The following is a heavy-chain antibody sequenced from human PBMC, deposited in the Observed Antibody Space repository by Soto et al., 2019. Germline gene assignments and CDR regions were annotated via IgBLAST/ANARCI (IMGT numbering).Heavy chain of an antibody. V-gene: IGHV1-24*01. CDR2: FDPEDGET. D-gene: IGHD4-17*01. Sequence: WASVKVSCKVSGYTLTELSMHWVRQAPGKGLEWMGGFDPEDGETIYAQKFQGRVTMTEDTSTDTAYMELSSLRSEDTAVYYCATDPPGPDYGGKPDYYYYGMDVWGQGTTVTVSS. CDR1: GYTLTELS. CDR3: ATDPPGPDYGGKPDYYYYGMDV. J-gene: IGHJ6*02.